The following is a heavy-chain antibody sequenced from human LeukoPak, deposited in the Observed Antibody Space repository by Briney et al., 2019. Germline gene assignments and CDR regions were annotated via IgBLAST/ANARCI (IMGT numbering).Heavy chain of an antibody. CDR3: AVGYYYDSSGYYLSSDYFDY. J-gene: IGHJ4*02. CDR2: ISYDGSNK. D-gene: IGHD3-22*01. CDR1: GFTFSSYG. Sequence: GGSLRLSCAASGFTFSSYGMHCVRQAPGKGLEWGAVISYDGSNKYYADSVKGRFTISRDNAKNTLYLQMNSLRAEDTAVYYCAVGYYYDSSGYYLSSDYFDYWGQGTLVTVSS. V-gene: IGHV3-30*03.